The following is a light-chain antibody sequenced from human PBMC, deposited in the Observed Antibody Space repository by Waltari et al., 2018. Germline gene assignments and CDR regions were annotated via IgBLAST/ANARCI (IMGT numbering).Light chain of an antibody. CDR3: QSFDSSLSASV. J-gene: IGLJ3*02. CDR1: RSNFGAGYD. Sequence: QSVLTQPPSMSGAPGQKVTITCTGGRSNFGAGYDVAWYQQFPGTAPKLLIFGHTNRPSGVPGRFSGSKSGTSASLAIAGLQSEDEAVYYCQSFDSSLSASVFGGGTKLTVL. V-gene: IGLV1-40*01. CDR2: GHT.